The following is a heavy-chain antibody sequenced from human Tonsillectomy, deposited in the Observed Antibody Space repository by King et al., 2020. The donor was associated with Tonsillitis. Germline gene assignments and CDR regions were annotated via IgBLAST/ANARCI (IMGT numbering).Heavy chain of an antibody. Sequence: EVQLVESGGGLVQPGGSLRLSCSASGFTFNSFAMHWVRQVPGKGLEHVSAINSNWGTTYYADSVKGRFTISRDNSKNTLYLQMSSLRADDTAVYYCITWGGVGGRVFDHWGQGTLVTVSS. V-gene: IGHV3-64D*06. D-gene: IGHD2-8*01. J-gene: IGHJ4*02. CDR3: ITWGGVGGRVFDH. CDR2: INSNWGTT. CDR1: GFTFNSFA.